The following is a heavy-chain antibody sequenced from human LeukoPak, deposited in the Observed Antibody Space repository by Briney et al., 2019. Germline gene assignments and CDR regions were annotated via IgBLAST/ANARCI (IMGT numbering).Heavy chain of an antibody. CDR2: IYYSGST. CDR1: GYSISSGYY. CDR3: ARGGVAWDYYDSSGYSEYFQH. V-gene: IGHV4-38-2*02. J-gene: IGHJ1*01. Sequence: PSETLSLTCTVSGYSISSGYYWGWIRQPPGKELEWIGSIYYSGSTYYNPSLKSRVTISVDTSKNQFSLKLSSVTAADTAVYYCARGGVAWDYYDSSGYSEYFQHWGQGTLVTVSS. D-gene: IGHD3-22*01.